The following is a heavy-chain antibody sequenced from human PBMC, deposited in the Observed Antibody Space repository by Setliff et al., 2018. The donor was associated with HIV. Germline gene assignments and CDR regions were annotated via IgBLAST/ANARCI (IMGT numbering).Heavy chain of an antibody. CDR3: ARSGSYSSNDGFDI. V-gene: IGHV1-2*02. CDR2: INPNTGGT. D-gene: IGHD1-26*01. Sequence: ASVKVSCKASGYTFTSYGISWVRQAPGQGLEWMGWINPNTGGTNYAQKFQGRVTMTRDTSIRTAYMEVSGLRYDDTAVYYCARSGSYSSNDGFDIWGPGTLVTVS. J-gene: IGHJ3*02. CDR1: GYTFTSYG.